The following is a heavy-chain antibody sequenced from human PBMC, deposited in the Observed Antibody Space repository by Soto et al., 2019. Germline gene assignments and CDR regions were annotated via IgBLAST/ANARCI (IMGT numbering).Heavy chain of an antibody. CDR1: GGSISIYY. CDR3: ARGITVTTQMYYFDY. Sequence: SETLSLTCTVSGGSISIYYWSWIRQPPGKGLEWIGYFFYSGSTNYNPSLKSRVTISVDTSKNQFSLKLSSVTAADTAVYYCARGITVTTQMYYFDYWGQGTLVTVS. D-gene: IGHD4-17*01. CDR2: FFYSGST. J-gene: IGHJ4*02. V-gene: IGHV4-59*01.